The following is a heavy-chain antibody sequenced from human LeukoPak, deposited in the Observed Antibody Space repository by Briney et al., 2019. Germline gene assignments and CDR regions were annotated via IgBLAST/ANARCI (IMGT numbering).Heavy chain of an antibody. CDR1: GFTFSSYA. CDR2: ISGSGGST. Sequence: GGSLRLSCAASGFTFSSYAMSWVRQAPGKGLEWVSAISGSGGSTYYADSVKGRFTISRGNSKNTLYLQMNSLRAEDTAVYYCAKESLGYCSGGSCYYFDYWGQGTLVTVSS. J-gene: IGHJ4*02. CDR3: AKESLGYCSGGSCYYFDY. D-gene: IGHD2-15*01. V-gene: IGHV3-23*01.